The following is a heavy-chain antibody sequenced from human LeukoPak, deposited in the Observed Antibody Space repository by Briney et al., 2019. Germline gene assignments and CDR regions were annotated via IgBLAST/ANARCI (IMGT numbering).Heavy chain of an antibody. CDR3: ARGQLMYYYDGRGVTKPEYFRH. V-gene: IGHV5-51*01. CDR1: GYSFSSYW. Sequence: ESLKISCKASGYSFSSYWIGWVRQRPGKGLEWMGIIYPGDSDTRYSPSFQGQVTISVDKSIGAASLQWSSLKASDTAMYFCARGQLMYYYDGRGVTKPEYFRHWGQGTLVTVSS. D-gene: IGHD3-22*01. J-gene: IGHJ1*01. CDR2: IYPGDSDT.